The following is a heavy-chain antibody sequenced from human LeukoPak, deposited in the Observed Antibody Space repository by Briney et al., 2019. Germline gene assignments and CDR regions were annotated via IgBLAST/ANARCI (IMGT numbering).Heavy chain of an antibody. Sequence: PGGSLRLSCAASGFTFSSYAMSWVRQAPGKGREWVSAISGSGGSTYYADPVKGRFTISRDNSKNTLYLQMNSLRAEDTAVYYCAKVGGYSYGPNVYWGQGTLVTVSS. J-gene: IGHJ4*02. V-gene: IGHV3-23*01. CDR2: ISGSGGST. D-gene: IGHD5-18*01. CDR3: AKVGGYSYGPNVY. CDR1: GFTFSSYA.